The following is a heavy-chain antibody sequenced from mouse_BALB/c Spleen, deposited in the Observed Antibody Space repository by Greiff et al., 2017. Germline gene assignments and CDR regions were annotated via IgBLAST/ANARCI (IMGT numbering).Heavy chain of an antibody. CDR2: ISYSGST. J-gene: IGHJ4*01. V-gene: IGHV3-2*02. CDR3: ARDYYGSSYDAMDY. CDR1: GYSITSDYA. Sequence: DVQLQESGPGLVKPSQSLSLTCTVTGYSITSDYAWNWIRQFPGNKLEWMGYISYSGSTSYNPSLKSRISITRDTSKNQFFLQLNSVTTEDTATYYCARDYYGSSYDAMDYWGQGTSVTVSS. D-gene: IGHD1-1*01.